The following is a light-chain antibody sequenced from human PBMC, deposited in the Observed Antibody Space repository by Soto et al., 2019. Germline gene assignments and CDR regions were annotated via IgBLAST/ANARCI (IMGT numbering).Light chain of an antibody. Sequence: EIVLTQSPGTLSLSPGETATLSCRASQTVNSDYLAWFQQRPGQAPRLLIFATSRRATDIPDRFSGSGSGTDFTLAIRRLEPEDFAVYYCQQYGSFFGGGTKVEIK. J-gene: IGKJ4*01. CDR3: QQYGSF. V-gene: IGKV3-20*01. CDR1: QTVNSDY. CDR2: ATS.